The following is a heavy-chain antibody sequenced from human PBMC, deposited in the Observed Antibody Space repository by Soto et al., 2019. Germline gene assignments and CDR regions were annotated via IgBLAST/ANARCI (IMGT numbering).Heavy chain of an antibody. CDR3: ATLPLFVLRFLEWSPSYDY. Sequence: EVQLLESGGGLVQPGGSLRLSCAASGFTFSSYAMSWVRQAPGKGLEWVSAISGSGGSTYYADSVKGRFTISRDNSKNTLYLQMNSLRAEDTAVYYCATLPLFVLRFLEWSPSYDYWGQGTLVTVSS. CDR2: ISGSGGST. J-gene: IGHJ4*02. D-gene: IGHD3-3*01. CDR1: GFTFSSYA. V-gene: IGHV3-23*01.